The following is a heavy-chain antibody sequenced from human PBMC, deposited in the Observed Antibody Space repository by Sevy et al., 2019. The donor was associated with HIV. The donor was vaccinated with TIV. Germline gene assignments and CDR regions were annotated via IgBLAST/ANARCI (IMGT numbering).Heavy chain of an antibody. D-gene: IGHD3-3*01. Sequence: ASVKVSCKASGYSFTGYFIHWVRQAPGQGLEWMGWINPSSGGTMSAQKFHDKVTMTRDTSINTAYLELSRLRSDETAGYYCARELDDFWSGYQFWGQGTLVTVSS. CDR1: GYSFTGYF. V-gene: IGHV1-2*02. CDR2: INPSSGGT. J-gene: IGHJ4*02. CDR3: ARELDDFWSGYQF.